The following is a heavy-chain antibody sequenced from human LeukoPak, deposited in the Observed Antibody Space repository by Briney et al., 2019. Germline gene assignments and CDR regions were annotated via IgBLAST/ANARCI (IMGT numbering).Heavy chain of an antibody. Sequence: SETLSLTCAVSGYSISSGYYWGWIRQPPGKGLEWIGSIYHSGSTYYNPSLKSRVTISVDTSKNQFSLKLSSVTAADTAVYYCASYDYGDYGGFDYWGQGTLVTVSS. CDR1: GYSISSGYY. CDR3: ASYDYGDYGGFDY. J-gene: IGHJ4*02. V-gene: IGHV4-38-2*01. CDR2: IYHSGST. D-gene: IGHD4-17*01.